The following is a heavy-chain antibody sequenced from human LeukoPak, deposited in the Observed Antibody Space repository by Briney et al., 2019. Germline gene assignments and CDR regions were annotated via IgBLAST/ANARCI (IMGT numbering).Heavy chain of an antibody. J-gene: IGHJ6*03. CDR2: ISGSADTT. V-gene: IGHV3-23*01. CDR1: GFTFSSYA. D-gene: IGHD1-26*01. CDR3: AKRVHSGSLGTSHYYYYYMDV. Sequence: SGGSLRLSCAASGFTFSSYAMSWVRQAPGKGLEWVSTISGSADTTYYADSVKGRFTISRDNSKNTLYLQMNSLRAEDTAVYYCAKRVHSGSLGTSHYYYYYMDVWGKGTTVTVSS.